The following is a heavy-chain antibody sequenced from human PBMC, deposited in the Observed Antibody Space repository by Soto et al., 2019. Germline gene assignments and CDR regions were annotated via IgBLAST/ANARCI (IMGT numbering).Heavy chain of an antibody. V-gene: IGHV1-3*01. CDR2: INAGNGNT. D-gene: IGHD4-17*01. Sequence: ASVKVSCKASGYTFTSYAMHWVRQAPGQRLEWMGWINAGNGNTKYSQKFQGRVTITRDTSASTAYMELSSLRSEDTAVYYCAGSGYTVTSRHYFDYWGQGTLVTVSS. CDR3: AGSGYTVTSRHYFDY. CDR1: GYTFTSYA. J-gene: IGHJ4*02.